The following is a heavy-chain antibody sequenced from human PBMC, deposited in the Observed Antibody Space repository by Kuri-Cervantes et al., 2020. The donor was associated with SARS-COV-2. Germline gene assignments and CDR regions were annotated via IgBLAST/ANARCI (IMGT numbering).Heavy chain of an antibody. CDR2: IYYSGST. D-gene: IGHD6-19*01. CDR1: GGSISSSSYY. V-gene: IGHV4-39*01. Sequence: SETLSLTCTVSGGSISSSSYYWGWIRQPPGKGLEWIGSIYYSGSTYYNPFLKSRVTISVDTSKNQFSLKLSSVTAADTAVYYCARRGAVAGTVPFFDYWGQGTLVTVSS. J-gene: IGHJ4*02. CDR3: ARRGAVAGTVPFFDY.